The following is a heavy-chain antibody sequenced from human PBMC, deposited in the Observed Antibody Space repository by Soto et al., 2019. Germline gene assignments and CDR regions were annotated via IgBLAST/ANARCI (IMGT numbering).Heavy chain of an antibody. CDR2: ISAHNGNT. Sequence: ASVKVSCKASGYTFTSYGITWVRQAPGQGLEWMGWISAHNGNTHYAQNLQGRVTMTTHTSTNTAYMELRSLRSDDTAVYYCVRDAIGTYYESSGYYQDWGQGTLVTVSS. J-gene: IGHJ4*02. D-gene: IGHD3-22*01. CDR3: VRDAIGTYYESSGYYQD. V-gene: IGHV1-18*04. CDR1: GYTFTSYG.